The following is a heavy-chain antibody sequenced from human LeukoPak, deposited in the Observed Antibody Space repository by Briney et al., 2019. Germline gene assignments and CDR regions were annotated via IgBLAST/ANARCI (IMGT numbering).Heavy chain of an antibody. CDR3: MRALTISGIGPPPA. D-gene: IGHD3-3*01. CDR2: IDPNGGRT. V-gene: IGHV1-46*01. Sequence: ASVKVSCKASGSTFTKYIIHWVRRAPGQGFEWVGGIDPNGGRTFHAQKFQDRVTLTRDLSPTTVYMELSSLREEDTAVCYCMRALTISGIGPPPAWGQGTLLTVSS. J-gene: IGHJ5*02. CDR1: GSTFTKYI.